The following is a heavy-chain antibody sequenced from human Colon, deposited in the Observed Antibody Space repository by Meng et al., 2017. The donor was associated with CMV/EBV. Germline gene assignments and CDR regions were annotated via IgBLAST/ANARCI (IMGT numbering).Heavy chain of an antibody. CDR2: IHDTGST. V-gene: IGHV4-30-4*01. CDR3: ARQQGSGSYVDSFDN. Sequence: DVWMNWVRQAPGKGLEWIGYIHDTGSTFYSPTLRSRVTVSVDTSKNQFFLRLTSVTAADTAVYYCARQQGSGSYVDSFDNWGQGTQVTVSS. CDR1: DVW. D-gene: IGHD3-10*01. J-gene: IGHJ4*02.